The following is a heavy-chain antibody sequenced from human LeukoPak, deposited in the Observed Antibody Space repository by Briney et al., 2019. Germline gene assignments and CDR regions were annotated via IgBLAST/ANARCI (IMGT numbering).Heavy chain of an antibody. V-gene: IGHV3-7*03. CDR1: GFTFSSYW. D-gene: IGHD2-2*01. Sequence: PGGSLRLSCAASGFTFSSYWMSWVRQAPGKGLEWVANIKKDGGEKYYVDSVKGRFTISRDNAKNSLYLQMNSLRAEDTAVYYCAREHCSSTSCYEDGDDAFDIWGQGTMVTVSS. CDR2: IKKDGGEK. J-gene: IGHJ3*02. CDR3: AREHCSSTSCYEDGDDAFDI.